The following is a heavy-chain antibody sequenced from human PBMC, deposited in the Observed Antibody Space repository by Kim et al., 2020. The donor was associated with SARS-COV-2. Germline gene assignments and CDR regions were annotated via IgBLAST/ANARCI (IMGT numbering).Heavy chain of an antibody. V-gene: IGHV4-39*01. D-gene: IGHD3-16*01. CDR2: IFHSGST. J-gene: IGHJ6*02. CDR3: GRLGAAYTRGGMDV. CDR1: GDSMSNTYY. Sequence: SETLSLTCTVSGDSMSNTYYWGWIRQPPGKGLEWIGSIFHSGSTYYNPFLKSRVAMSIDMSNNQFSLTLNFVTAADTAVYYCGRLGAAYTRGGMDVWGQGTTVTVSS.